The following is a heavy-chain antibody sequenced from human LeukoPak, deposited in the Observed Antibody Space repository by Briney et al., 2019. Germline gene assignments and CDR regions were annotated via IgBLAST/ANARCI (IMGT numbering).Heavy chain of an antibody. V-gene: IGHV1-3*01. CDR1: GYTFTSYA. CDR3: ARDSSAAGRDYYYYYGMDV. Sequence: ASVKVSCKAPGYTFTSYAMHWVRQAPGQRLEWMGWINAGNGNTKYSQKFQGRVTITRDTSASTAYMELSSLRSEDTAVYYCARDSSAAGRDYYYYYGMDVWGQGTTVTVSS. CDR2: INAGNGNT. J-gene: IGHJ6*02. D-gene: IGHD6-13*01.